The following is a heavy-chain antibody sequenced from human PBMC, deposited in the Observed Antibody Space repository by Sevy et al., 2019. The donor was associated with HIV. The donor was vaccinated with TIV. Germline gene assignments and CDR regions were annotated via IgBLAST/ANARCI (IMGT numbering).Heavy chain of an antibody. J-gene: IGHJ4*02. CDR1: GFTFSSYG. V-gene: IGHV3-30*18. D-gene: IGHD5-18*01. CDR3: VKGIGYSYGSYYFDY. CDR2: ISYDGSNK. Sequence: GGSLRLSCAASGFTFSSYGMHWVRQAPGKGLEWVAVISYDGSNKYYADSVKGRFTISRDNSKNTLYLQMNSLRAEDTAVYYCVKGIGYSYGSYYFDYWGQGTLVTVSS.